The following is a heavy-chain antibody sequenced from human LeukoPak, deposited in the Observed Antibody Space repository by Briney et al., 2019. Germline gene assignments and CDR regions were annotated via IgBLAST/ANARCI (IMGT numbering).Heavy chain of an antibody. D-gene: IGHD1-26*01. J-gene: IGHJ4*02. Sequence: GRSLRLSCTASGFTFGDYAMSWVRQAPGKGLEWVSAIDVGGGNTYYADSVKGRFTFSRDNFKNTLHLQMNSLRAEDTAVYYCAKADTGGNYFDHWGQGTLVTVSS. CDR1: GFTFGDYA. CDR2: IDVGGGNT. CDR3: AKADTGGNYFDH. V-gene: IGHV3-23*01.